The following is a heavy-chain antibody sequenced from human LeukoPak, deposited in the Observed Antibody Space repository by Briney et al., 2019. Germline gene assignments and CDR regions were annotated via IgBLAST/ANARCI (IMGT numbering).Heavy chain of an antibody. CDR2: ISYGGNDK. Sequence: GGSLRLSCAASGFTFSSYGMHWVRQAPGKGLEWVAVISYGGNDKHYTDSVKGRFTIDRDNSKDTLYLQMNSLKTEDTAVYYCARERCVVGACGAFDIWGQGTMATVSS. V-gene: IGHV3-30*03. J-gene: IGHJ3*02. D-gene: IGHD1-26*01. CDR3: ARERCVVGACGAFDI. CDR1: GFTFSSYG.